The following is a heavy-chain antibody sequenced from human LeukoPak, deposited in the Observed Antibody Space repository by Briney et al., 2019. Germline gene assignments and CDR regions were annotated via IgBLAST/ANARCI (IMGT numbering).Heavy chain of an antibody. CDR1: GYSFTSYW. CDR2: IYPGVSDT. V-gene: IGHV5-51*01. J-gene: IGHJ4*02. Sequence: KPGESLKISCKDSGYSFTSYWIGWVRQMPGKGLEWMGIIYPGVSDTRYSPSFQGQVTISADKSISTAYLQWSSLRASDTAMYYCARHCSSTSCYIDYWGQGTLVTVSS. CDR3: ARHCSSTSCYIDY. D-gene: IGHD2-2*02.